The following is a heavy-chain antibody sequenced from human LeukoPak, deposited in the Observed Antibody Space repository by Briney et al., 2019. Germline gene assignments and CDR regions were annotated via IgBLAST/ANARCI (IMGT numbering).Heavy chain of an antibody. CDR1: GGSFSGYY. CDR2: INHSGST. D-gene: IGHD6-19*01. J-gene: IGHJ4*02. Sequence: SETLSLTCAVYGGSFSGYYWSWIRQPPGKGLEWIGEINHSGSTNYNPSLKSRVTISVDTSKNQFSLKLSSVSAAYTAVYYCARVFIESSGWFSYFDYWGQGTLVTVSS. V-gene: IGHV4-34*01. CDR3: ARVFIESSGWFSYFDY.